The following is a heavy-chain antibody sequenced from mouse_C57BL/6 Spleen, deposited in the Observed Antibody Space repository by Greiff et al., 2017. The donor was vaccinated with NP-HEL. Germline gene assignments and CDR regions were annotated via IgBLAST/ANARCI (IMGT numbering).Heavy chain of an antibody. V-gene: IGHV2-3*01. Sequence: VQGVESGPGLVAPSQCLSITCTVSGFSLTSYGVSWVRQPPGKGLEWLGVIWGDGSTNYHSALISRLSISKDNSKSQVFLKLNSLQTDDTATYYCAKQELGRKGVYFDYWGQGTTLTVSS. CDR1: GFSLTSYG. J-gene: IGHJ2*01. CDR2: IWGDGST. D-gene: IGHD4-1*01. CDR3: AKQELGRKGVYFDY.